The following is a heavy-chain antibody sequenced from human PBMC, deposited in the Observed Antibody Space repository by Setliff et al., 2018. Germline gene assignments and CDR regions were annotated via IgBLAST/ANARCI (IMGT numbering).Heavy chain of an antibody. D-gene: IGHD1-1*01. CDR2: IYSGGTT. V-gene: IGHV4-39*01. Sequence: SETLSLTCKVSGDSMNSGVYYWAWIRQPPGKGLEWIGRIYSGGTTYYNSSLKSRVTISVDTSKSQFSLRLNSVTAADTAVYYCARTGTYRYFGYWGRGTLVTVSS. CDR3: ARTGTYRYFGY. CDR1: GDSMNSGVYY. J-gene: IGHJ4*02.